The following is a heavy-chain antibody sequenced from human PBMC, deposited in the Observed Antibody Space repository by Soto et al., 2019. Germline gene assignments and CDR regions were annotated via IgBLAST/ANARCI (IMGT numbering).Heavy chain of an antibody. CDR2: IRSKANSYAT. D-gene: IGHD3-22*01. CDR1: GVTFSGSA. J-gene: IGHJ6*02. CDR3: TRPGYYDSSGYYPIEDV. V-gene: IGHV3-73*01. Sequence: XGSLRLSCAASGVTFSGSAMHWVRQASGKGLEWVGRIRSKANSYATAYAASVKGRFTISRDDSKNTAYLQMNSLKTEDTAVYYCTRPGYYDSSGYYPIEDVWGQGTTVTVSS.